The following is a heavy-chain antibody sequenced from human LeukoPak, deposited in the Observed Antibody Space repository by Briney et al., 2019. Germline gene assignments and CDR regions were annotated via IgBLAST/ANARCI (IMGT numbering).Heavy chain of an antibody. CDR1: GDSFRSGGLY. Sequence: SETLSLTCTLSGDSFRSGGLYWGWIRQPPGKRPEWIGDIFYAGKTHYSPSLKSRATISLDTSKSQFSLKLTSMTAADTAVYYCARIFDSWGQGVLVSVSS. J-gene: IGHJ4*02. CDR3: ARIFDS. V-gene: IGHV4-61*08. CDR2: IFYAGKT.